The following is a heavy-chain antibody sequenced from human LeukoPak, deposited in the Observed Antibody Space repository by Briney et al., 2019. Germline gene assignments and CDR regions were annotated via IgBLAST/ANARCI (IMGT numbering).Heavy chain of an antibody. CDR1: GFTFSSYS. CDR2: ISSSSSTV. V-gene: IGHV3-48*02. J-gene: IGHJ4*02. Sequence: PGGSLRLSCAASGFTFSSYSMHWVRQAPGKGLEWVSYISSSSSTVHYADSVRGRFTISRDSAKNSLYLQMNSLGDEDTAVYYCARDRGMTTVTLDYWGQGTLVTVSS. D-gene: IGHD4-17*01. CDR3: ARDRGMTTVTLDY.